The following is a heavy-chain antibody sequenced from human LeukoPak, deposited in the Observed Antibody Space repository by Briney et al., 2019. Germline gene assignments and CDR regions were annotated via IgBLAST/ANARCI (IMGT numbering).Heavy chain of an antibody. V-gene: IGHV4-38-2*01. D-gene: IGHD6-13*01. CDR3: ARRDSYIAAAMQFYP. J-gene: IGHJ5*02. Sequence: PSETLSLTCAVSGYSINSAYYWGWIRQPPGKGLEWIGTISHSGSTYYNPSLKSRVTISIDTSKNQFSLKLNSVTAADTAVYYCARRDSYIAAAMQFYPRGQGTLVTVSS. CDR2: ISHSGST. CDR1: GYSINSAYY.